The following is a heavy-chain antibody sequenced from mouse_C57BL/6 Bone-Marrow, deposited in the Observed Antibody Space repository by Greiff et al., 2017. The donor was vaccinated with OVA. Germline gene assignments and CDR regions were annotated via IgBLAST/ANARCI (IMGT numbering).Heavy chain of an antibody. V-gene: IGHV3-8*01. CDR2: ISDSGST. CDR3: AIYPITTVVPYFDY. J-gene: IGHJ2*01. Sequence: EVQLQQSGPGLVKPSQSLSLTCSATGYSITSDYWNWIRQFPGNKLEYMGYISDSGSTYYNPSRNNRISITQDTSKNQYYLQFNSVTTEETATYYCAIYPITTVVPYFDYWGQGTTLTVSS. CDR1: GYSITSDY. D-gene: IGHD1-1*01.